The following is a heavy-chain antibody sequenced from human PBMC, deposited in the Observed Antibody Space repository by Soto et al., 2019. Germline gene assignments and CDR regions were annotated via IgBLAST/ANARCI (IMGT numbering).Heavy chain of an antibody. CDR3: AIHISNFRSYYYAMDV. D-gene: IGHD4-4*01. CDR1: GYTFTDYW. J-gene: IGHJ6*04. CDR2: IYLGDSDT. V-gene: IGHV5-51*01. Sequence: GESLKISCRGSGYTFTDYWIGWVRRLPGKGREWMGIIYLGDSDTRYSPSFRGHVTITVDKSTNTAYLQWNALRASDSDMYYCAIHISNFRSYYYAMDVWGKGNTV.